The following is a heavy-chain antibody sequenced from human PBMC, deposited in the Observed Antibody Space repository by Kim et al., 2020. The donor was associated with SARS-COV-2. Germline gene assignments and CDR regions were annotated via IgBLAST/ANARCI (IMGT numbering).Heavy chain of an antibody. CDR1: GGSITNSDNY. Sequence: SETLSLTCTVSGGSITNSDNYWDWLRQHPEKGLEWIANIYHSGHTNYNPSIRSRVTLSLATSKNQFSLRLISATAADTAVYFCARSSGDYAYAGGYYFD. V-gene: IGHV4-31*03. D-gene: IGHD4-17*01. CDR3: ARSSGDYAYAGGYYFD. CDR2: IYHSGHT. J-gene: IGHJ4*01.